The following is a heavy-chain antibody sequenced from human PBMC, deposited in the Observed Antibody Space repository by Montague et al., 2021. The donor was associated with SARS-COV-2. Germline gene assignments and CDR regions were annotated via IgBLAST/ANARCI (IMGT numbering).Heavy chain of an antibody. D-gene: IGHD5-18*01. CDR3: ARDQGGYSYNDY. V-gene: IGHV3-30-3*01. CDR2: ISFDGTNK. Sequence: SLRLSCAASGFTFTSYAMHWVRQAPGKGLEWVAVISFDGTNKYYTDFVKGRFTISRDNSKNTLYLQMHSVRPEDTAVYYCARDQGGYSYNDYWGQGTLVTVSS. J-gene: IGHJ4*02. CDR1: GFTFTSYA.